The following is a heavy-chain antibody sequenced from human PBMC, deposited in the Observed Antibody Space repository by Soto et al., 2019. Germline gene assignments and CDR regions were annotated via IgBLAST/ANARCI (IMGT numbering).Heavy chain of an antibody. D-gene: IGHD2-21*01. CDR1: GGTFSSYA. CDR3: ARGEATLKDSPGAEYFQH. CDR2: IIPIFGTA. Sequence: QVQLVQSGAEVKKPGSSVKVSCKASGGTFSSYAISWVRQAPGQGLEWMGGIIPIFGTANYAQKFQGRVTITADESTSTAYMELSSLRSEDTAVYYCARGEATLKDSPGAEYFQHWGQGTLVTVSS. J-gene: IGHJ1*01. V-gene: IGHV1-69*12.